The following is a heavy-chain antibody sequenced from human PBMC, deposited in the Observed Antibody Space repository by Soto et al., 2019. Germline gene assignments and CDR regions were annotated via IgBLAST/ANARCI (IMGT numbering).Heavy chain of an antibody. CDR1: GGTFSSYG. Sequence: QVQLVQSGAEVKKPGSSVKVSCKASGGTFSSYGICWVRQAPGQGLEWMGGIIPILGTANNAQKFQGRVTIPADESTSIAYMELSSLRSDDTAVYYCARLSRPYYDSSGYYSRRGYYYYGMDVWGQGTTVTVSS. CDR2: IIPILGTA. V-gene: IGHV1-69*01. J-gene: IGHJ6*02. CDR3: ARLSRPYYDSSGYYSRRGYYYYGMDV. D-gene: IGHD3-22*01.